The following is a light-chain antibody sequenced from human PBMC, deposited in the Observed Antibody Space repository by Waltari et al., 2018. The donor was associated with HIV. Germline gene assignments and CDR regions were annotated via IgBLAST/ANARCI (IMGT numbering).Light chain of an antibody. CDR2: KVS. Sequence: DVVMPKSPLSLPVTLGQPASISCRSSRILFYSHANTYLNWFQQRPGQSPRRLIYKVSNRESGVPDRFSGSGSGTDFTLKISRVEAEDVGVYYCMQGTNWPLTFGPGTKVDIK. V-gene: IGKV2-30*01. J-gene: IGKJ3*01. CDR1: RILFYSHANTY. CDR3: MQGTNWPLT.